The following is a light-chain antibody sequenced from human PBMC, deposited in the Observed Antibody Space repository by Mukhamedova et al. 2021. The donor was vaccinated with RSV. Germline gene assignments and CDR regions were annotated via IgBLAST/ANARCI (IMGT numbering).Light chain of an antibody. CDR2: VTS. V-gene: IGKV1-12*01. Sequence: WYQRRVHGKAPKLLIYVTSNFLSGVPLRFRGSGSGTDFTLTISNLQPEDFATYYCQQTFSLPRTFGQGTRLEVK. J-gene: IGKJ1*01. CDR3: QQTFSLPRT.